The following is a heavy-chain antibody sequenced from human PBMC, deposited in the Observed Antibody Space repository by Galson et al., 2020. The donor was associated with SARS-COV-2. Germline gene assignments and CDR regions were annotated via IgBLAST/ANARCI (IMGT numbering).Heavy chain of an antibody. D-gene: IGHD3-10*01. CDR1: GFTFSSYA. CDR2: MSYDGDNK. CDR3: ANPRSGNYHYPFDY. J-gene: IGHJ4*02. V-gene: IGHV3-30*04. Sequence: GESLKTNCAASGFTFSSYAMHWVRQAPGKGLEWVAVMSYDGDNKYYADSVKGRFTVSRDNSKNTLYLQMNSLRPEDTAVYYCANPRSGNYHYPFDYWGQGTLVTVSS.